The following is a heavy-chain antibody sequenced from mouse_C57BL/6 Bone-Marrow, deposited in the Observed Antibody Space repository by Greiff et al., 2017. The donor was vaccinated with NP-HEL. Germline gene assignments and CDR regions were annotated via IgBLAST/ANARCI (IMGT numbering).Heavy chain of an antibody. CDR1: GFSLTSYG. V-gene: IGHV2-6-1*01. J-gene: IGHJ4*01. CDR3: ARHAGGSSYYYAMDY. D-gene: IGHD1-1*01. Sequence: VQVVESGPGLVAPSQSLSITCTVSGFSLTSYGVHWVRQPPGKGLEWLVVIWSDGSTTYNSALNSRLSISKDNSKSQVFLKMNSLQTDDTAMYYCARHAGGSSYYYAMDYWGQGTSVTVSS. CDR2: IWSDGST.